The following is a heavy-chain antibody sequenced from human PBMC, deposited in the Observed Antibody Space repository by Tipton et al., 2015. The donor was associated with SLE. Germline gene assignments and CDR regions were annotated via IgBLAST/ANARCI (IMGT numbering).Heavy chain of an antibody. J-gene: IGHJ4*02. D-gene: IGHD2-2*01. CDR2: IYYSGST. Sequence: TLSLTCTVSGGSISSYYWSWIRQPPGKGLEWIGYIYYSGSTNYNPSLKSRVTISVDTSKNQFSLKLTSVSAADTAVYYCARFGFCSRSSCLTRGYADYWGPGTLVPVSS. CDR1: GGSISSYY. CDR3: ARFGFCSRSSCLTRGYADY. V-gene: IGHV4-59*01.